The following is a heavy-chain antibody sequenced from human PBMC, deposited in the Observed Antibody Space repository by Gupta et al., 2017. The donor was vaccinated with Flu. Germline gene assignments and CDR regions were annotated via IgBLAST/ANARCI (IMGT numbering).Heavy chain of an antibody. CDR3: ARDLNRGGAFDP. CDR2: IWYDGSNK. V-gene: IGHV3-33*01. Sequence: FSSYGMHWVRQAPGKGLEWVAVIWYDGSNKYYADSVKGRFTISRDNSKNTLYLQMNSLRAEDTAVYYCARDLNRGGAFDPWGQGTLVTVSS. CDR1: FSSYG. D-gene: IGHD3-16*01. J-gene: IGHJ5*02.